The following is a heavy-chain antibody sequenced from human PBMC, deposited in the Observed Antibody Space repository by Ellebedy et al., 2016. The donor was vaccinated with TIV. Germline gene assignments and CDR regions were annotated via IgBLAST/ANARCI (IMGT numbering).Heavy chain of an antibody. Sequence: GESLKISCAASGFTVSRNYMSSVRQAPGKGLEWVSVIYSGGSTYYENSVKGRVTIYRDNTKNTLYIQMNSMRAEDTAVYYCARNRDSSGWYADSWGQGTLVTVSS. D-gene: IGHD6-19*01. CDR3: ARNRDSSGWYADS. CDR2: IYSGGST. CDR1: GFTVSRNY. V-gene: IGHV3-66*01. J-gene: IGHJ4*02.